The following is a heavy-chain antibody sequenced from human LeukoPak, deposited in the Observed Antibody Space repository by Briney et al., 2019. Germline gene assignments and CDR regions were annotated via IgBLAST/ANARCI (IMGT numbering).Heavy chain of an antibody. D-gene: IGHD3-10*01. CDR1: GFPFSSYS. V-gene: IGHV3-48*04. J-gene: IGHJ4*02. Sequence: GSLSLSCAASGFPFSSYSMNWVRQAPGKGLEWVSYISSSSSTIYHADSVKGRFTISRDNAKYSLYLHMNSLRAEDTAVYYCARGVPVLWGQGTLVTVSS. CDR2: ISSSSSTI. CDR3: ARGVPVL.